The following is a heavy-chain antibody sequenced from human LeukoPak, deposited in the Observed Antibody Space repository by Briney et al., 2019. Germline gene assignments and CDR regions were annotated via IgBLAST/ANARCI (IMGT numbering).Heavy chain of an antibody. Sequence: SETLSLTCTVSGGSISSSSYYWGWIRQPPGKGLEWIGSIYYSGSTYYNPSLKSRVTISVDTSKNQFSLKLSSVTAADTAVYYCARVPHIAAAGTTHFDYWGQGTLVTVSS. CDR1: GGSISSSSYY. J-gene: IGHJ4*02. D-gene: IGHD6-13*01. CDR2: IYYSGST. CDR3: ARVPHIAAAGTTHFDY. V-gene: IGHV4-39*07.